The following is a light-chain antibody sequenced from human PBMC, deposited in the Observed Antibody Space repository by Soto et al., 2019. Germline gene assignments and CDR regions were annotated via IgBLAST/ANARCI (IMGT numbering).Light chain of an antibody. CDR3: CSYAGSIVV. CDR1: SSDVGSYNL. Sequence: QSVLTQPASVSGSPGQSITISCTGTSSDVGSYNLVSWYQQHPGKAPKLMIYEVSKRPSGVSNRFSGSKSGNTASLTISGLQAEDDAYYYCCSYAGSIVVFGGGTKVTVL. CDR2: EVS. V-gene: IGLV2-23*02. J-gene: IGLJ2*01.